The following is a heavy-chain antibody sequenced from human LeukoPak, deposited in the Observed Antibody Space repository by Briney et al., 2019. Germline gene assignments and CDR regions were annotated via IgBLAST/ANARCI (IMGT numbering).Heavy chain of an antibody. CDR2: VFYSGKT. CDR1: GGSISISSYY. D-gene: IGHD2-15*01. V-gene: IGHV4-61*01. CDR3: ARRGSSNWFDP. Sequence: SETLSLTCTVSGGSISISSYYWSWIRQSPGKGLEWIGYVFYSGKTDYSPSLRSRVSMSVDTSKNQFSLKVTSVTAADTAVYYCARRGSSNWFDPWGQGTLVTVSS. J-gene: IGHJ5*02.